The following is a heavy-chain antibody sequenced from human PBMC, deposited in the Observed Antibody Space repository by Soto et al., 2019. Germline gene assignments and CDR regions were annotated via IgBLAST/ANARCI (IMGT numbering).Heavy chain of an antibody. CDR2: ITVGGST. D-gene: IGHD1-7*01. Sequence: PGGSLRLSCSGSGFTFASFAMSWVRQAPGGGLEWASGITVGGSTHYADSVEGRFRISRDNFRDTLSLHMSGLRVEDTAMYYCAKDPNGNYIGGFEMCGQGTLVTVSS. CDR1: GFTFASFA. CDR3: AKDPNGNYIGGFEM. J-gene: IGHJ3*02. V-gene: IGHV3-23*01.